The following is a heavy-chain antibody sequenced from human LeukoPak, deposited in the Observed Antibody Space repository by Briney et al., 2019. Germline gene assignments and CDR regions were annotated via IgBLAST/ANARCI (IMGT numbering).Heavy chain of an antibody. D-gene: IGHD4-23*01. J-gene: IGHJ4*02. CDR3: ARPTTVALAY. CDR2: ITSSSRTI. Sequence: GGSLRLSCAASGFTFSDYDMDWVRQPPGKGLEWVSYITSSSRTINYADSVKGRFTVSRDNAKNSLYLQMDSLRDEDTAVYYCARPTTVALAYWGQGTLVTVSS. V-gene: IGHV3-48*02. CDR1: GFTFSDYD.